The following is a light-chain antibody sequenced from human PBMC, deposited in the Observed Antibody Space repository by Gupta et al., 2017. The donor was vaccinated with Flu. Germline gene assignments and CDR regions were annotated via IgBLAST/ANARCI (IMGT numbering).Light chain of an antibody. CDR1: NSNIGSNT. V-gene: IGLV1-44*01. CDR2: SSN. J-gene: IGLJ3*02. Sequence: QSVLTQPPSASGTPGQRVTIVCSGNNSNIGSNTVYWYQQLPGTAPKLLVYSSNLRPSGVRDRFSASKSGTSTSLAISGLQSEDEADYYCAAWDHSLHVVLFGGGTKLTLL. CDR3: AAWDHSLHVVL.